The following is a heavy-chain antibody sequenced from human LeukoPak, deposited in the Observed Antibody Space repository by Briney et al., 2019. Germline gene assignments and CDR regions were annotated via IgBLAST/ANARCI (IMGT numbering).Heavy chain of an antibody. CDR3: ASLVGATPPSAFDI. Sequence: GSVKVSCKTSGGTFSSYAISWVRQATGQGLEWMGIINPSGGSTSYAQKFQGRVTMTRDMSTSTVYMELSSLRSEDTAVYYCASLVGATPPSAFDIWGQGTVVTVSS. CDR1: GGTFSSYA. V-gene: IGHV1-46*01. CDR2: INPSGGST. D-gene: IGHD1-26*01. J-gene: IGHJ3*02.